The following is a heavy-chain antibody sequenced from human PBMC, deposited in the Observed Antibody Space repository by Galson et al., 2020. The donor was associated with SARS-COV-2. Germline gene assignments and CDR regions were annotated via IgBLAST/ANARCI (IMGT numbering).Heavy chain of an antibody. CDR1: GLTFSSYE. V-gene: IGHV3-48*03. D-gene: IGHD4-17*01. Sequence: GGSLRLSCAASGLTFSSYEMNWVRQAPGKGLEWVAYISSSGSTIYYADSVKGRFTISRDNAKNSLYLQMNSLRAEDKAVYYCARFSLGYGDYVFKGLGGYYYYYCMDVWGHGTPVTVSS. CDR3: ARFSLGYGDYVFKGLGGYYYYYCMDV. CDR2: ISSSGSTI. J-gene: IGHJ6*02.